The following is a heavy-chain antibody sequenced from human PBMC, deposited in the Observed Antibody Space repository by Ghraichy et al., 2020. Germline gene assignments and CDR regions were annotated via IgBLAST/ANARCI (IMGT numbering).Heavy chain of an antibody. CDR1: GFTFSDHY. CDR2: TKNKANNYAT. Sequence: SLNISCAASGFTFSDHYMAWVRQAPGKGLEWIGRTKNKANNYATEYAASVKGRFIISRDDSKNFLYLEINSLKTEDTAVYYCARVYSSSWRGLGYWGQGTLVTVSS. D-gene: IGHD6-19*01. CDR3: ARVYSSSWRGLGY. J-gene: IGHJ4*02. V-gene: IGHV3-72*01.